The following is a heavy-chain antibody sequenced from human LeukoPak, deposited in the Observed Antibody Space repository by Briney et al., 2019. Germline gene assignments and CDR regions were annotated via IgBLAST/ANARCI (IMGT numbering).Heavy chain of an antibody. D-gene: IGHD2-8*01. J-gene: IGHJ4*02. V-gene: IGHV3-66*01. CDR1: RFTVGNNY. Sequence: GGSLRLSCAASRFTVGNNYMNWVRQAPGKGLEWVSLIFSHGETSYADSVKGRFTISRDNSKNTLYLQMNGLRVEDTAVYYCARDPPAVSINTYAWGQGTLVTDSS. CDR2: IFSHGET. CDR3: ARDPPAVSINTYA.